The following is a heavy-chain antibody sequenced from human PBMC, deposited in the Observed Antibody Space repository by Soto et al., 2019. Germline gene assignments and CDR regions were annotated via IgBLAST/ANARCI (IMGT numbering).Heavy chain of an antibody. CDR1: GYTFTSYY. CDR3: ATGHRRGYSYGYWNY. D-gene: IGHD5-18*01. Sequence: GASVKVSCKASGYTFTSYYMHWVRQAPGQGLEWMGIINPSGGSTSYAQKFQGRVTMTRDTSTSTVYMELSSLRSEDTAVYYCATGHRRGYSYGYWNYWGQGTLVTVSS. J-gene: IGHJ4*02. CDR2: INPSGGST. V-gene: IGHV1-46*01.